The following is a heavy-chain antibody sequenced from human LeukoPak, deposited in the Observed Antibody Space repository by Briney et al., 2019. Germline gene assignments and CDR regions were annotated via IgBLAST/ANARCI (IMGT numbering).Heavy chain of an antibody. D-gene: IGHD2-2*02. V-gene: IGHV3-43D*04. CDR2: ISWDGGST. Sequence: PAGGSLRLSCAPSGFIFDDYDMHWVRHATGKGLEWVSFISWDGGSTNYADSVKGRFTISRDNSRNSLFLQLNSLRAEDTALYYCAKGGYCRGNSCYTATSFDSWGQGSLVTVSS. J-gene: IGHJ4*02. CDR1: GFIFDDYD. CDR3: AKGGYCRGNSCYTATSFDS.